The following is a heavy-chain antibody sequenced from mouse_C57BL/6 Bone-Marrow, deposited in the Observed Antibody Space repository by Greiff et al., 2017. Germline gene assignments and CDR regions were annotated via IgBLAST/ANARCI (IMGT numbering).Heavy chain of an antibody. J-gene: IGHJ4*01. Sequence: DVMLVESGGGLVKPGGSLKLSCAASGFTFSSYAMSWVRQTPEKRLAWVATISYCGSYTYYPHNVKGRFTISRYNAKNNLYLQMSHLKSKDKAMYCCARDRDYGSSFYAMDYWGQGTSVTVAS. D-gene: IGHD1-1*01. CDR2: ISYCGSYT. CDR3: ARDRDYGSSFYAMDY. V-gene: IGHV5-4*01. CDR1: GFTFSSYA.